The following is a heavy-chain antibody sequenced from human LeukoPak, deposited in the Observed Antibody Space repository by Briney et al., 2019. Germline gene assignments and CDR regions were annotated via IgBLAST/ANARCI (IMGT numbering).Heavy chain of an antibody. CDR2: IYYSGTT. V-gene: IGHV4-59*01. CDR3: ARYYYGSGSYYNIDYFDY. CDR1: GGSISSYY. Sequence: PSETLSLTCTVSGGSISSYYWSWIRQPPGKGLEWIGYIYYSGTTHYNPSIKSRVTISLDTTNNHFSLRLSSVTTADTAVYYCARYYYGSGSYYNIDYFDYRGQGTLVTVSS. D-gene: IGHD3-10*01. J-gene: IGHJ4*02.